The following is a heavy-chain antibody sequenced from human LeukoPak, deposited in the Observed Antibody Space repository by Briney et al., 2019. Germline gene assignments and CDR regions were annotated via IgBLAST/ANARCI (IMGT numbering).Heavy chain of an antibody. CDR3: AKDGDYGDSGPRNY. J-gene: IGHJ4*02. Sequence: GGSLRLSCAAFGFTFSSYAMSWVRQAPGKGLEWVSAISGSGGSTYYADSAKGRFTISRDNSKNTLYLQMNSLRAEDTAVYYCAKDGDYGDSGPRNYWGQGTLVTVSS. D-gene: IGHD4-17*01. V-gene: IGHV3-23*01. CDR1: GFTFSSYA. CDR2: ISGSGGST.